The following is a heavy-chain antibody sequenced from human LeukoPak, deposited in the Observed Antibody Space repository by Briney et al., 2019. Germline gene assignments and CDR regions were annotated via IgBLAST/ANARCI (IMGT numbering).Heavy chain of an antibody. D-gene: IGHD1-26*01. J-gene: IGHJ6*03. CDR1: GYYISSGYY. Sequence: SETLSLTCTVSGYYISSGYYWGWIRQPPGKGLEWIGSIYHSGSTYYNPSLKSRVTISVDTSKNQFSLKLSSVTAADTAVYYCARLPRSVGATSYYMDVWGKGTTVTVSS. CDR2: IYHSGST. V-gene: IGHV4-38-2*02. CDR3: ARLPRSVGATSYYMDV.